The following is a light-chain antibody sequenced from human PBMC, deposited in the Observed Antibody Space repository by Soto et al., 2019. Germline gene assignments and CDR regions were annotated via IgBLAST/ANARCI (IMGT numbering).Light chain of an antibody. CDR2: AAS. Sequence: DIHLTQSPSFLPASVGDRVTITCRASQGIKSFLAWFQQKPGKAPNLLISAASTLQSGVPSRFSGSGSGTEFTLTISGLQPEDVATYYCQQLNSYPLTFGGGTKVEIK. J-gene: IGKJ4*01. CDR1: QGIKSF. CDR3: QQLNSYPLT. V-gene: IGKV1-9*01.